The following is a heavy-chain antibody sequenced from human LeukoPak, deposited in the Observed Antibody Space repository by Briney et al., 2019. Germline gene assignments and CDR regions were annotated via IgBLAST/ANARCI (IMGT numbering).Heavy chain of an antibody. Sequence: SETLSLTCTVSGGSISSGGYYWSWIRQHPGKGLEWIAYISYSGSTYYNPSLKSRVTISVDTSKNQFSLKLSSVTAADTAVYHCATYSSSSGVFDYWGQGTLVTVSS. CDR2: ISYSGST. D-gene: IGHD6-6*01. CDR3: ATYSSSSGVFDY. V-gene: IGHV4-31*03. J-gene: IGHJ4*02. CDR1: GGSISSGGYY.